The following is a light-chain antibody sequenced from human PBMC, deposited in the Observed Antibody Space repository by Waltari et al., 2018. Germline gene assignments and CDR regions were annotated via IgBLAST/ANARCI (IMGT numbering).Light chain of an antibody. Sequence: DVQLTHSPSTLSASVGDRVTITCRASESVKNNLAWYQHQPGKAPKVLVHKASRLESGDPSRFSGSGYGTEFTLTISSLEPDDFATYYCHQYNTLPLTFGGGTKVEIK. J-gene: IGKJ4*01. CDR1: ESVKNN. CDR2: KAS. CDR3: HQYNTLPLT. V-gene: IGKV1-5*03.